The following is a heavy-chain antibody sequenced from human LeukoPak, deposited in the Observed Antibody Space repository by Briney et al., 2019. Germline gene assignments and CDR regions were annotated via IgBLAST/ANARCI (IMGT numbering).Heavy chain of an antibody. J-gene: IGHJ4*02. CDR3: ARVGSSSWAEVYYFDY. CDR1: GFTFSSYW. D-gene: IGHD6-13*01. Sequence: GGSLRLSCVASGFTFSSYWMHWVRQAPGKGLVWVSRINSDGSSTSYADSVKGRFTISRDNAKNTLYLQMNSLRAEDTAVYYCARVGSSSWAEVYYFDYWGQGTLVTVSS. V-gene: IGHV3-74*01. CDR2: INSDGSST.